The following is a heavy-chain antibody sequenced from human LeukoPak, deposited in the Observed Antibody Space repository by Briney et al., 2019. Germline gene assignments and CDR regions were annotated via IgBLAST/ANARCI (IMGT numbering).Heavy chain of an antibody. CDR2: ISANNGNT. J-gene: IGHJ4*02. CDR1: GYTFTSYG. CDR3: ARDFFHGHCAGLSCFLLDY. Sequence: ASVKVSCKASGYTFTSYGISWVRQAPGQGLEWMGWISANNGNTNSAQKFQGRVTMTTDTSTSTAYMELRSLRSDDTAVYYCARDFFHGHCAGLSCFLLDYWGQGSLATVSS. D-gene: IGHD2-15*01. V-gene: IGHV1-18*01.